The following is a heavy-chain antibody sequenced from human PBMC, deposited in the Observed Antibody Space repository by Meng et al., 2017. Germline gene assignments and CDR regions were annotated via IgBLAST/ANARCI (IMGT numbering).Heavy chain of an antibody. CDR2: IDPTSDNT. D-gene: IGHD6-13*01. V-gene: IGHV1-2*02. Sequence: QVQLDQSGPHGKKPAPSVTLSCQASGYTFAAYCIPWVRQAPGKGLEWMGTIDPTSDNTPYTQKFQGRVTMSRDTSISTASMELSGLRSDDTAVYYCARDEDISAACYLLGDFWGQGTLVTVSS. CDR1: GYTFAAYC. J-gene: IGHJ4*02. CDR3: ARDEDISAACYLLGDF.